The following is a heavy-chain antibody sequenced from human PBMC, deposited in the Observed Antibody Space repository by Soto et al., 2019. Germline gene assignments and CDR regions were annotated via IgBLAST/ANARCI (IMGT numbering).Heavy chain of an antibody. D-gene: IGHD4-17*01. V-gene: IGHV3-48*03. J-gene: IGHJ4*02. Sequence: PGGSLRLSCATSGFTFSTSAMDWVRQSPGKGLEWLSYISSSGDSIYYADSVKGRFTVSRDNAKNSLFLQMNSLRDEDTAFYYCVTNGPTRVTAGFDYWGQGTLATVSS. CDR1: GFTFSTSA. CDR3: VTNGPTRVTAGFDY. CDR2: ISSSGDSI.